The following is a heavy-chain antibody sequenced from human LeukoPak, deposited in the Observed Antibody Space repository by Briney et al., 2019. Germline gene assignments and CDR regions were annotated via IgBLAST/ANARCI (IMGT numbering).Heavy chain of an antibody. D-gene: IGHD2-15*01. CDR2: IYPGDSDT. V-gene: IGHV5-51*01. J-gene: IGHJ3*02. Sequence: GESLKISCKGFGYGFTSYWIGWVRQMPGKGLEGMGIIYPGDSDTRYSPSFQGQVTISADKSISTAYLQWSSLKASDTAMYYCARLGTPDAFDIWGQGTMVTVSS. CDR3: ARLGTPDAFDI. CDR1: GYGFTSYW.